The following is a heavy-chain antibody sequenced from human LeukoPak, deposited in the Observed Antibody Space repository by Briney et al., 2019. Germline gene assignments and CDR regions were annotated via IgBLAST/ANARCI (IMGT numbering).Heavy chain of an antibody. V-gene: IGHV3-23*01. J-gene: IGHJ3*02. CDR3: AKDIVVVTAIPGAFDI. D-gene: IGHD2-21*02. CDR1: GFTFSSYA. CDR2: ISGSGGST. Sequence: GGSLRLSCAASGFTFSSYAMSGVRQAPGKGLEWVSAISGSGGSTYYADSVKGRFTISRDNSKNTLYLQMNSLRAEDTAVYYCAKDIVVVTAIPGAFDIWGQGTMVTVSS.